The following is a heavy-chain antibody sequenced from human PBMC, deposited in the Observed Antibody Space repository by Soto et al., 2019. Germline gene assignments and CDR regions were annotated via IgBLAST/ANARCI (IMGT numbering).Heavy chain of an antibody. D-gene: IGHD6-19*01. J-gene: IGHJ3*02. CDR1: GYTFTSYG. CDR2: ISAYNGNT. CDR3: ARSSSGPPPAVFDI. Sequence: QVQLVQSGAEVKKPGASVKVSCKASGYTFTSYGISWVRQAPGQGLEWKGWISAYNGNTNDAQKRQGRVTMTTDTSTSTASTEMRSLRPYDTAVYYCARSSSGPPPAVFDIWGQGTMVTVSS. V-gene: IGHV1-18*01.